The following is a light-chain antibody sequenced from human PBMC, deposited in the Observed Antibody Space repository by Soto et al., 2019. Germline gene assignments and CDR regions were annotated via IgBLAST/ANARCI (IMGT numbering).Light chain of an antibody. CDR2: VNSDGSH. J-gene: IGLJ2*01. V-gene: IGLV4-69*01. CDR3: QTWDTGIVV. CDR1: SGHSRYA. Sequence: QSVLTQSPSASASLGASVKLTCTLSSGHSRYAIAWHQQQPEKGPRYLMKVNSDGSHRKGDGIPDRFSGSSSGAERYLTSSSLQSEDEADYYCQTWDTGIVVFGGGTKVTVL.